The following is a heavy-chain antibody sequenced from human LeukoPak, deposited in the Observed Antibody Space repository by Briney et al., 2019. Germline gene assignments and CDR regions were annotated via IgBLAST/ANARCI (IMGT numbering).Heavy chain of an antibody. J-gene: IGHJ4*02. Sequence: GRSLRLSCVGSGFNFDEYAMHWVRQPPGKGLEWVSSISSNSDDIGYADSVKGRFTIPRDSAKKSLYLHMNSLRVEDTALYYCAKDRYCTSSSCPIDYWGQGTLVTVSS. V-gene: IGHV3-9*01. D-gene: IGHD2-8*01. CDR3: AKDRYCTSSSCPIDY. CDR2: ISSNSDDI. CDR1: GFNFDEYA.